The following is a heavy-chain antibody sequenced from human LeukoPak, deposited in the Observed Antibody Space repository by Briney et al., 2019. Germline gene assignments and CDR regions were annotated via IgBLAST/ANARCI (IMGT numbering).Heavy chain of an antibody. CDR2: ISGSGGST. CDR3: AKNRGHCVDGVCHNYYYMDV. J-gene: IGHJ6*03. V-gene: IGHV3-23*01. CDR1: GFTFSSYA. Sequence: GGSLRLSCAASGFTFSSYAMSWVRQAPGKGLEWVSAISGSGGSTYYADSVKGRFTISRDNSKNTLYLQMNGLRAEDTAVYYCAKNRGHCVDGVCHNYYYMDVWGRGTTVTVSS. D-gene: IGHD2-8*02.